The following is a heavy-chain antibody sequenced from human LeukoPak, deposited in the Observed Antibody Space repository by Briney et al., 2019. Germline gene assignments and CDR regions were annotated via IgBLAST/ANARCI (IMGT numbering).Heavy chain of an antibody. V-gene: IGHV3-23*01. CDR1: GFTFSSYA. CDR2: IDASGGST. J-gene: IGHJ4*02. CDR3: ARDLTVRCSGGSCYSAFDY. D-gene: IGHD2-15*01. Sequence: GGSLRLSCAASGFTFSSYAMTWVRQAPGKGPEWVSSIDASGGSTYYADSVKGRFTISRDNAKNSLYLQMNSLRAEDTAVYYCARDLTVRCSGGSCYSAFDYWGQGTLVTVSS.